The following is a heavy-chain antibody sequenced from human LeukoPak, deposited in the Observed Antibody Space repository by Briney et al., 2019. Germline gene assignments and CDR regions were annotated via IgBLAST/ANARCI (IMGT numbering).Heavy chain of an antibody. J-gene: IGHJ6*03. Sequence: GGSLRLSCAASGFTVSSNYMSWVRQAPGKGLEWVSVIYSGGSTYYADSVKGRFTISRDNSKNTLYLQMNSLRAEDTAVYYCARLGYCSSTSCPYYMDAWGKGTTVTVSS. CDR3: ARLGYCSSTSCPYYMDA. D-gene: IGHD2-2*01. CDR1: GFTVSSNY. V-gene: IGHV3-53*01. CDR2: IYSGGST.